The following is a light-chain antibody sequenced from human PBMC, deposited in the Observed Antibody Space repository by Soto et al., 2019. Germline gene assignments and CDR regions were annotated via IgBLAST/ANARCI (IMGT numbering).Light chain of an antibody. CDR1: ESISDY. V-gene: IGKV1-39*01. J-gene: IGKJ5*01. Sequence: DIQLTQSPSSLSASVGDRVTITCRASESISDYLNWYQQKLGKAPKLLIYGASNLQSGVPSRFSGSGSVTDFTLTISSLQPEDFATYYCQHTYTAPTTFGQGTRLEIK. CDR2: GAS. CDR3: QHTYTAPTT.